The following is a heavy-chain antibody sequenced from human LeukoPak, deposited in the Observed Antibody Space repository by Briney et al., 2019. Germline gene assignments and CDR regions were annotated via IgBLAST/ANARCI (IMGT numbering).Heavy chain of an antibody. CDR1: GGSISSSSYY. Sequence: SETLSLTCTVSGGSISSSSYYWGWIRQPPGKGLEWIGSIYYSGSTYYNPSLKSRVTISVGTSKNQFSLKLSSVTAADTAVYYCARRHCSGIYYYFDYWGQGTLVTVSS. V-gene: IGHV4-39*01. J-gene: IGHJ4*02. CDR3: ARRHCSGIYYYFDY. D-gene: IGHD1-26*01. CDR2: IYYSGST.